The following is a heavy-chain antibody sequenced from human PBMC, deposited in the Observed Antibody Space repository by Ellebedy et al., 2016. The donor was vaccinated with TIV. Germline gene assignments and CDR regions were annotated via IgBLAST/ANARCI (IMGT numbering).Heavy chain of an antibody. D-gene: IGHD3-16*02. Sequence: GESLKISXAASGFTFSSYAMSWVRQAPGKGLEWVAVISYDGSNKYYADSVKGRFTISRDNSKNTLYLQMNSLRAEDTAVYYCAKVVPPGRREGWYFDLWGRGTLVTVSS. CDR2: ISYDGSNK. CDR3: AKVVPPGRREGWYFDL. CDR1: GFTFSSYA. V-gene: IGHV3-30*18. J-gene: IGHJ2*01.